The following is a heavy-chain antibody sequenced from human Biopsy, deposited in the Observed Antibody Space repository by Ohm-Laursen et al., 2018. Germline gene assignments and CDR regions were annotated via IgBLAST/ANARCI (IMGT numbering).Heavy chain of an antibody. CDR1: GGSISGSS. CDR3: ARGGNGYNYVTPGTWFDP. D-gene: IGHD5-24*01. CDR2: IFYSGST. J-gene: IGHJ5*02. Sequence: SDTLSLTCTVSGGSISGSSWSWIRQSPGKGLEWIGFIFYSGSTYYNPSLKSRTTISVDSSKNQFSLRLRSVTAADTAVYYCARGGNGYNYVTPGTWFDPWGRGTPVTVSS. V-gene: IGHV4-59*07.